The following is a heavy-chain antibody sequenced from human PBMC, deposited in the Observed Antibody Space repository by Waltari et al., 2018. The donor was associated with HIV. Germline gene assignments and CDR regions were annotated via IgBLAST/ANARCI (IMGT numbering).Heavy chain of an antibody. V-gene: IGHV1-69*08. Sequence: QVQLVQSGAEVKKPVSSVKVSCKASGGSFVSHTINWVRQAPGQGLEWMGRAIPMFGTANYAQKFQGRVTITADKSTSTAYMELNGLRFDDTAVYYCASARETMGVDFDSWGQGTLVTVS. J-gene: IGHJ5*01. CDR1: GGSFVSHT. CDR2: AIPMFGTA. CDR3: ASARETMGVDFDS. D-gene: IGHD3-10*01.